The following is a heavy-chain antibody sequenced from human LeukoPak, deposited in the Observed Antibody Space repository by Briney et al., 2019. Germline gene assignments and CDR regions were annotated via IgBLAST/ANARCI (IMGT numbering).Heavy chain of an antibody. J-gene: IGHJ5*02. V-gene: IGHV3-7*03. D-gene: IGHD3-9*01. CDR1: GFIFTDYW. Sequence: GGSLRLSCAASGFIFTDYWMNWVRQAPGRGLEWLASVKGDGSATSYVDSVKGRFTISRDNAKNSLYLQMNSLRAEDTAVYYCAKVPNYDILTGYYFLPVWFDPWGQGTLVTVSS. CDR2: VKGDGSAT. CDR3: AKVPNYDILTGYYFLPVWFDP.